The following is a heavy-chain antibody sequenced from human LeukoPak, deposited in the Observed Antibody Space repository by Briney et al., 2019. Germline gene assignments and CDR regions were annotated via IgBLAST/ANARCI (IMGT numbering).Heavy chain of an antibody. CDR2: INPNSGGT. CDR3: ARARVLRFLEWLPNS. D-gene: IGHD3-3*01. Sequence: ASVKVSCKASGYTFTGYYMHWVRQAPGQGLEWMGRINPNSGGTNYAQKFQGRVTMTRDTSISTAYMELSRLRSDDTAVYHCARARVLRFLEWLPNSWGQGTLVTVSS. J-gene: IGHJ4*02. CDR1: GYTFTGYY. V-gene: IGHV1-2*06.